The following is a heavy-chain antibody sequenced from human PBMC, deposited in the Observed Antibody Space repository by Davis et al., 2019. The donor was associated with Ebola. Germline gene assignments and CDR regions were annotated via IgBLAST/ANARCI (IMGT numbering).Heavy chain of an antibody. D-gene: IGHD3-9*01. V-gene: IGHV1-18*04. J-gene: IGHJ4*02. CDR2: ISGFNTNT. CDR3: ARAPNYDVLTGTSSYYFDH. CDR1: GYTFTSYG. Sequence: SVKVSCMSSGYTFTSYGLVWVRQAPGLGLEWMGWISGFNTNTNFAQKFQGRVTVSNDTSTNTAYMDLRSLTSDDTAIYYCARAPNYDVLTGTSSYYFDHWGQGTLVTVSS.